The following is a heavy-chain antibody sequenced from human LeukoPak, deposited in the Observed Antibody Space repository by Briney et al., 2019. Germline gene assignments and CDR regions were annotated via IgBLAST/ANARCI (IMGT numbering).Heavy chain of an antibody. V-gene: IGHV4-61*01. CDR2: IYYSGST. CDR1: GGSIGSSSYY. D-gene: IGHD3-22*01. CDR3: ARVTGYMIEDYFDY. Sequence: PSETLSLTCTVSGGSIGSSSYYWSWIRQPPGKGLEWIGYIYYSGSTNYNPSLKSRVTISVDTSKNQFSLMLSSVTAADTAVYYCARVTGYMIEDYFDYWGQGTLVTVSS. J-gene: IGHJ4*02.